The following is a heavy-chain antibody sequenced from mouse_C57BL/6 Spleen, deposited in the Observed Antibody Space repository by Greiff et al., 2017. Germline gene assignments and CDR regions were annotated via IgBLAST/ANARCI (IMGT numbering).Heavy chain of an antibody. CDR2: IYPGSGST. CDR1: GYTFTSYW. D-gene: IGHD1-1*01. Sequence: QVQLQQPGAELVKPGASVKMSCKASGYTFTSYWITWVKQRPGQGLEWIGDIYPGSGSTNYNEKFKSKATLTVDTSSSTAYMQLSSLTSEDSAVYYCARENLLTTVMDYWGQGTTLTVSS. CDR3: ARENLLTTVMDY. J-gene: IGHJ2*01. V-gene: IGHV1-55*01.